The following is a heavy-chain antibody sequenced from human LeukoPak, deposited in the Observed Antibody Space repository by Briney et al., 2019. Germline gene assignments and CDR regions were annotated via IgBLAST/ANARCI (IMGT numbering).Heavy chain of an antibody. CDR2: IAAYNGNT. V-gene: IGHV1-18*01. J-gene: IGHJ6*02. D-gene: IGHD1-26*01. CDR3: ARGLYSGSYYRPYYNGMDV. Sequence: ASVKVSCKASGYTFTSYGISWVRQAPGQGLEWMGWIAAYNGNTKSAQKLQGRVTMTTDTSTSTAYMELRSLRSDDTAVYYCARGLYSGSYYRPYYNGMDVWGQGTTVTVSS. CDR1: GYTFTSYG.